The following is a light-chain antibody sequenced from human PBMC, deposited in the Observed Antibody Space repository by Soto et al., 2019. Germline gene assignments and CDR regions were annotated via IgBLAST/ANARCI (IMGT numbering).Light chain of an antibody. V-gene: IGLV1-44*01. CDR1: SSNIGSNS. J-gene: IGLJ2*01. CDR3: AAWDDGLKGVV. CDR2: SNN. Sequence: QSVLTQPPSASGTPGQRVTISCSGSSSNIGSNSVNWYQQLPGTAPKPLIYSNNQRPSGVPDRFSGSKSGTSASLAISGLQSEDEADYYCAAWDDGLKGVVFAGGTKLTVL.